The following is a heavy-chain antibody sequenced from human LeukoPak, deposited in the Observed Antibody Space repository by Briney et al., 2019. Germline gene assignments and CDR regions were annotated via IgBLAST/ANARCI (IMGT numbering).Heavy chain of an antibody. J-gene: IGHJ4*02. CDR3: TRGSYGDYEY. CDR2: INGDGRNI. CDR1: GFTFSSYW. D-gene: IGHD4-17*01. V-gene: IGHV3-74*01. Sequence: GGSLRLSCVASGFTFSSYWMHWVRQDPRKGLVWVSRINGDGRNINYADSVRGRFTISRDNAKNTLYLQMNTLRVEDTAVYYCTRGSYGDYEYWGQGTLVTVSS.